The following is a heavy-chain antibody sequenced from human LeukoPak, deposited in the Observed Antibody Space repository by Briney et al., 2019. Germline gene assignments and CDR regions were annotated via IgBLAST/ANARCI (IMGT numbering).Heavy chain of an antibody. CDR1: GGTCSSYA. Sequence: SVKLSCKASGGTCSSYAISWVRHATGQGLEWIGKIIPILGIANYAQKFQGRVTITADKSTSTAYMELSSLRSEDTAVYYCARDPSIAVAGIFDYWGQGTLVTVS. CDR3: ARDPSIAVAGIFDY. D-gene: IGHD6-19*01. V-gene: IGHV1-69*04. CDR2: IIPILGIA. J-gene: IGHJ4*02.